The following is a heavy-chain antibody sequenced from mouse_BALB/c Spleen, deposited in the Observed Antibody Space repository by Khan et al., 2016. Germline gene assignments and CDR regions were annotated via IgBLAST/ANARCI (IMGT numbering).Heavy chain of an antibody. D-gene: IGHD1-1*01. J-gene: IGHJ2*01. CDR2: IDPENGDT. CDR3: NAIYYGSDVYFDY. Sequence: VQLKESGAELVRSGASVKLSCTASVFNIKDYYMHWVKQRPEQGLEWIGWIDPENGDTEYAPKFQGKATMTADTSSNAAYLQFSSLTSEDSAVYYRNAIYYGSDVYFDYWGQGTTLTVSS. V-gene: IGHV14-4*02. CDR1: VFNIKDYY.